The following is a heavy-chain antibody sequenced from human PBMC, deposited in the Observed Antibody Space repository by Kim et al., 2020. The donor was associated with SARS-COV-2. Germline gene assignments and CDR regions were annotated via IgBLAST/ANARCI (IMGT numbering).Heavy chain of an antibody. CDR1: GGSISSSNW. CDR3: ARDRSIVGATFAFDI. J-gene: IGHJ3*02. Sequence: SETLSLTCAVSGGSISSSNWWSWVRQPPGKGLEWIGEIYHSGSTNYNPSLKSRVTISVDKSKNQFSLKLSSVTAADTAVYYCARDRSIVGATFAFDIWGQGTMVTVSS. V-gene: IGHV4-4*02. CDR2: IYHSGST. D-gene: IGHD1-26*01.